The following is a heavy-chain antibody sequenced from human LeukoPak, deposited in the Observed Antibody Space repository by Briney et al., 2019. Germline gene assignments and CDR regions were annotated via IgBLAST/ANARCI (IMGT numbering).Heavy chain of an antibody. Sequence: PGGSLRLSCAASGFTFSDYYMSWIRQAPGKGLEWVSYISSSGSTIYYADSVKGRFTISRESSKNTLYLQMNSLRAEDTAVYYCARDERAAFDSWGQGTLVTVSS. J-gene: IGHJ4*02. CDR3: ARDERAAFDS. CDR1: GFTFSDYY. D-gene: IGHD1-1*01. CDR2: ISSSGSTI. V-gene: IGHV3-11*01.